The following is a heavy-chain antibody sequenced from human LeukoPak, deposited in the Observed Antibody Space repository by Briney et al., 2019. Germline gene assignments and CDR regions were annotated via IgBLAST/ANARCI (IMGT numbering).Heavy chain of an antibody. CDR3: ARSPWYDYVWGSYPLDY. CDR1: VGTFSSYA. D-gene: IGHD3-16*02. J-gene: IGHJ4*02. V-gene: IGHV1-69*04. Sequence: SVKVSRKAAVGTFSSYAISWVRQAPGQGLEWMGRIIPILGIANYAQKFQGRVTITADKSTSTAYMELSSLRSEDTAVYYCARSPWYDYVWGSYPLDYWGQGTLVTVSS. CDR2: IIPILGIA.